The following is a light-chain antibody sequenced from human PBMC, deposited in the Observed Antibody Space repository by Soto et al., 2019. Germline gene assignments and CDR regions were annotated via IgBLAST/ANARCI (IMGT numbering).Light chain of an antibody. J-gene: IGKJ2*01. CDR1: QAVTGNY. CDR2: GTS. V-gene: IGKV3-20*01. CDR3: QQCGPSLRST. Sequence: EVVLTQSPDTLSLSPGETATLSCSASQAVTGNYLAWYQQKPGQAPRLLIYGTSNRATGIPDRFSGSGSGTDFTLTISRLEPEDFAVYYCQQCGPSLRSTFGQGTKLEIK.